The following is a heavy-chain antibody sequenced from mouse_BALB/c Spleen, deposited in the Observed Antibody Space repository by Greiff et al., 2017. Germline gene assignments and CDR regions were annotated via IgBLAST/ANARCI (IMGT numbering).Heavy chain of an antibody. CDR2: IWSGGST. Sequence: VHLVESGPGLVQPSQSLSITCTVSGFSLTSYGVHWVRQSPGKGLEWLGVIWSGGSTDYNAAFISRLSISKDNSKSQVFFKMNSLQANDTAIYYCARRSKVYYGNYEAMDYWGQGTSVTVSS. V-gene: IGHV2-2*02. CDR1: GFSLTSYG. D-gene: IGHD2-1*01. J-gene: IGHJ4*01. CDR3: ARRSKVYYGNYEAMDY.